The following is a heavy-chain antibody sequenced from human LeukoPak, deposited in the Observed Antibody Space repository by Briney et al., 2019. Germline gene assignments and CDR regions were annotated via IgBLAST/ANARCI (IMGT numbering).Heavy chain of an antibody. CDR3: ARVEVRGVKGGDY. D-gene: IGHD3-10*01. CDR2: IYYSGST. Sequence: MPSETPSLTCTVSGVSISSGDYYWSWIRQPPGKGLEWIVYIYYSGSTYYNPSLKSRVTISVDTSKNQFSLKLSSVTAADTAVYYCARVEVRGVKGGDYWGQGTLVTVSS. J-gene: IGHJ4*02. V-gene: IGHV4-30-4*01. CDR1: GVSISSGDYY.